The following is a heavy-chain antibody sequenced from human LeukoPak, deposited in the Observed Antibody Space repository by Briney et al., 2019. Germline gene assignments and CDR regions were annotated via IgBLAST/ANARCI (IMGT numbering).Heavy chain of an antibody. CDR3: ARDVYCSSTSCYLLDS. J-gene: IGHJ4*02. D-gene: IGHD2-2*01. Sequence: ASVKVSCKASGYTFTAYYMHWVRQAPGQGLEWMGWLNPNSGGTNYAQKFQGRVAMTRDTSISTAYMELSRLRSDDTAVYYCARDVYCSSTSCYLLDSWGQGALVTVSS. CDR2: LNPNSGGT. V-gene: IGHV1-2*02. CDR1: GYTFTAYY.